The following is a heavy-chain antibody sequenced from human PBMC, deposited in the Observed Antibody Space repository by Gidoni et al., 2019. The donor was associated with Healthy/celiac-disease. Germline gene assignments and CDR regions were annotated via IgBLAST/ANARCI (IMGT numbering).Heavy chain of an antibody. CDR3: ARPSIYCSSTSCYTRSSAFDI. D-gene: IGHD2-2*02. CDR2: INHSGST. J-gene: IGHJ3*02. Sequence: QVQLQQWGAGLLKPSETLSLTCAVYGGSFSGYYWSWIRQPPGKGLEWIGEINHSGSTNYNPSLKSRVTISVDTSKNQFSLKLSSVTAADTAVYYCARPSIYCSSTSCYTRSSAFDIWGQGTMVTVSS. CDR1: GGSFSGYY. V-gene: IGHV4-34*01.